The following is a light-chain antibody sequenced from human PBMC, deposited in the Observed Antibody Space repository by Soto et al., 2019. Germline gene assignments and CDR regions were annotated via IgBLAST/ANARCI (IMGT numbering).Light chain of an antibody. J-gene: IGKJ1*01. CDR2: EVS. CDR1: QSLLHSDGKTS. CDR3: MQTIQLPWT. Sequence: EIVLTQHPLSLSVTPGQPASISCKSSQSLLHSDGKTSFYRYLQKPGQPPQLLIYEVSTRVSGMPDRFSGSGSGTDFTLKISRVEAEDVGIYYCMQTIQLPWTFGQGTMVDVK. V-gene: IGKV2D-29*01.